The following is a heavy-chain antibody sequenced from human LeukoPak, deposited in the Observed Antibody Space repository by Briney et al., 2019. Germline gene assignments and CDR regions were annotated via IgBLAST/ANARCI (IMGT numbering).Heavy chain of an antibody. CDR1: GGSISSSSYY. V-gene: IGHV4-39*01. CDR2: IYYSGST. Sequence: SETPSLTCTVSGGSISSSSYYWGWIRQPPGKGLEWIGSIYYSGSTYYNPSLKSRVTISVDTSKNQFSLKLSSVTAADTAVYYCARKGDIWSGYYQTTFDYWGQGTLVTVSS. D-gene: IGHD3-3*01. CDR3: ARKGDIWSGYYQTTFDY. J-gene: IGHJ4*02.